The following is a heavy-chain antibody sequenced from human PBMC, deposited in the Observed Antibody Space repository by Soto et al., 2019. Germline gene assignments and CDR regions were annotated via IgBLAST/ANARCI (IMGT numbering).Heavy chain of an antibody. Sequence: QVQLVQSGAEVKKPGSSVKVSCKGSGGTFSSYAISWVRQAPGQGLEWMGGIIPIFGTANYAQKFQGRVTIIADESTSTDYMELSSLRSEDTAVYYCARERTHKRGDAFDIWGQGTMVTVSS. CDR1: GGTFSSYA. V-gene: IGHV1-69*01. J-gene: IGHJ3*02. CDR3: ARERTHKRGDAFDI. CDR2: IIPIFGTA.